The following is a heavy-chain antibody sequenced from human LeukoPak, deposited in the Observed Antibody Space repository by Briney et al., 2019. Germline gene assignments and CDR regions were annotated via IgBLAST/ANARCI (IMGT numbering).Heavy chain of an antibody. CDR3: ARDLNDAFDI. CDR2: ISSSSSYI. D-gene: IGHD3-9*01. CDR1: GFTFSIYS. V-gene: IGHV3-21*01. Sequence: GGSLRLSCTASGFTFSIYSMNWVRQAPGMGLEWASSISSSSSYIKYVDSVKGRFTISRDNAKNSLYLQMNSLRAEDTAMYYCARDLNDAFDIWGQGTMVTVSS. J-gene: IGHJ3*02.